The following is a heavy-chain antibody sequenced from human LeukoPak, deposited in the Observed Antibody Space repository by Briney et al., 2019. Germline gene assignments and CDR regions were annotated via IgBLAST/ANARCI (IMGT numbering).Heavy chain of an antibody. CDR1: GGSFSGYS. CDR3: ARALRGYGDYPLDY. V-gene: IGHV4-34*09. CDR2: INHSGGT. Sequence: KASETLSLTCAVYGGSFSGYSWNWIRQPPVKGLEWIGEINHSGGTNYNPSLKSRVTISVDTSKNQFSLKLSSVTAADTAVYYCARALRGYGDYPLDYWGQGTLVTVSS. J-gene: IGHJ4*02. D-gene: IGHD4-17*01.